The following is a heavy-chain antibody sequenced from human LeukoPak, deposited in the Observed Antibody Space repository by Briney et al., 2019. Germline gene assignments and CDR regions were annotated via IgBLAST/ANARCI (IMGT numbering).Heavy chain of an antibody. Sequence: SVKVSCKASGYTFTSYAISWVRQAPGQGLEWMGGIIPIFGTANYAQKFQGGVTITADESTSTAYMELSSLRSEDTAVYYCARAPYCTNGVCYRGVYFDYWGQGTLVTVSS. CDR2: IIPIFGTA. J-gene: IGHJ4*02. CDR3: ARAPYCTNGVCYRGVYFDY. V-gene: IGHV1-69*13. D-gene: IGHD2-8*01. CDR1: GYTFTSYA.